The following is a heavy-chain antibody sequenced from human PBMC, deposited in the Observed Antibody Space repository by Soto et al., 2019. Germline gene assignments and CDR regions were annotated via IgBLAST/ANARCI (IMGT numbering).Heavy chain of an antibody. CDR3: ARAPSGSGFDY. CDR2: IYHSGGT. J-gene: IGHJ4*02. V-gene: IGHV4-30-2*01. CDR1: GGSISSGGYS. Sequence: QLQLQESGSGLVKPSQTLSLTCAVSGGSISSGGYSWSWIRQPPGKGLEWIGYIYHSGGTYYNPSLKSRVTISIDRSENQFSLRLTSVTAADTAVYYCARAPSGSGFDYWGQGTLVTVSS.